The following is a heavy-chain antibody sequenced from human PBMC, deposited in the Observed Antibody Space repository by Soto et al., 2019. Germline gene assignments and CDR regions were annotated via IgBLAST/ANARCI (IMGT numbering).Heavy chain of an antibody. CDR1: GFTFSSYG. J-gene: IGHJ5*02. V-gene: IGHV3-30*18. D-gene: IGHD3-22*01. CDR3: AKHSYDSSGYWNWFDP. Sequence: QVQLVESGGGVVQPGRSLRLSCAASGFTFSSYGVHWVRQAPGKGLEWVAVISYDGSNKYYADSVKGRFTISRDNSKNTLYLQMNSLRAEDTAVYYCAKHSYDSSGYWNWFDPWGQGTLVTVSS. CDR2: ISYDGSNK.